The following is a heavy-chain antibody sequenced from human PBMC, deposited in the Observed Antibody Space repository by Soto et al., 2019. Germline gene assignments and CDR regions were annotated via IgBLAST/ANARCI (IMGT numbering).Heavy chain of an antibody. CDR3: ANILSDYGDYVSFDF. Sequence: GGSLRLSCAASGFTFSSYGMHWVRQAPGKGLEWVAVISYDGSNKYYADSVKGRFTISRDNSKNTLYLQMNSLRAEDTAVYYCANILSDYGDYVSFDFWGQGTLVTVSS. CDR1: GFTFSSYG. J-gene: IGHJ4*02. D-gene: IGHD4-17*01. V-gene: IGHV3-30*18. CDR2: ISYDGSNK.